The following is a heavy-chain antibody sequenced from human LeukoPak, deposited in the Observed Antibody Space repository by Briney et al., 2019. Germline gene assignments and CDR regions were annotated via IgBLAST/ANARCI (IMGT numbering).Heavy chain of an antibody. Sequence: GGSLRLSCAASGFTFSSYSMSWVRQAPGKGLEWVSSISSSRNYIYYADSVKGRFTISRDNAKNSVYLQMNDLRAEDTAVFYCARGSGSYGYWYFDYWGQGTLVTVSS. J-gene: IGHJ4*02. CDR2: ISSSRNYI. CDR1: GFTFSSYS. V-gene: IGHV3-21*01. CDR3: ARGSGSYGYWYFDY. D-gene: IGHD3-16*01.